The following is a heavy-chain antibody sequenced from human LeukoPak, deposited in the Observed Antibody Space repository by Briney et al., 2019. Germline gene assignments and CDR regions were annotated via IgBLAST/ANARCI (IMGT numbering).Heavy chain of an antibody. CDR3: ARIYGGNSVQNDY. D-gene: IGHD4-23*01. Sequence: ASVKVSCKASGGTFSSYAISWVRQAPGQGLEWMGIINPSGGSTSYAQKFQGRVTMTRDTSTSTVYMELSSLRSEDTAVYHCARIYGGNSVQNDYWGQGTLVTVSS. J-gene: IGHJ4*02. V-gene: IGHV1-46*01. CDR2: INPSGGST. CDR1: GGTFSSYA.